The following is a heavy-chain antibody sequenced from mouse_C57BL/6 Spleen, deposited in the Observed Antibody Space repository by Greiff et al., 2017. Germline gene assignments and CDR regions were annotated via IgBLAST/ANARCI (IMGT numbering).Heavy chain of an antibody. CDR3: ARSMTTVSYDY. D-gene: IGHD1-1*01. Sequence: QVQLQQSGAELVKPGASVKMSCKASGYTFTSYWITWVKQRPGQGLEWIGDISPGSGSTNYNEKFKSKATLAVDTSSSTAYMQLSSLTSEDSAVYYCARSMTTVSYDYWGQGPTLTVSS. J-gene: IGHJ2*01. CDR2: ISPGSGST. V-gene: IGHV1-55*01. CDR1: GYTFTSYW.